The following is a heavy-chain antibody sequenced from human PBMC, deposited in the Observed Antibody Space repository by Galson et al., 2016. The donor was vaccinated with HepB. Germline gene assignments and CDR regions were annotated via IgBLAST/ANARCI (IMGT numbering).Heavy chain of an antibody. Sequence: SVKVSCKASGYIFTSYYIHWVRQAPGRRLEWMGWIHAGNGNTRYSQKFQGRATITRNSSATTSYMEVSSLTSEDSAISYCAKGAGGWYDYWGQGTLVTVSS. J-gene: IGHJ4*02. CDR3: AKGAGGWYDY. V-gene: IGHV1-3*01. D-gene: IGHD6-19*01. CDR2: IHAGNGNT. CDR1: GYIFTSYY.